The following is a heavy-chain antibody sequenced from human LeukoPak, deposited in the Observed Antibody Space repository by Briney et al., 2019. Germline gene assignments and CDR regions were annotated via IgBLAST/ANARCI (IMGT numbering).Heavy chain of an antibody. V-gene: IGHV3-64*01. D-gene: IGHD6-13*01. CDR1: GFTFRDHT. J-gene: IGHJ3*01. Sequence: GGSLRLSCVASGFTFRDHTMHWVRQAPGKGLEYVLGARKNGDNVYSAKSVKGRFSVSRDNSRNTLYLQMGSLRDEDMGVYYCARERYSPIVPDAFDLWGQGTMVTVSS. CDR2: ARKNGDNV. CDR3: ARERYSPIVPDAFDL.